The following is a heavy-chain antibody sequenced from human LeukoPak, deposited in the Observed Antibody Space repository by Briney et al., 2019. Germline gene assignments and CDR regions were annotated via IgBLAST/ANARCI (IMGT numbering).Heavy chain of an antibody. D-gene: IGHD2/OR15-2a*01. CDR1: GGSISSSSYY. V-gene: IGHV4-39*07. CDR3: ASSILVRTGWFDP. CDR2: IYHSGST. J-gene: IGHJ5*02. Sequence: PSETLSLTCTVSGGSISSSSYYWGWIRQPPGKGLEWIGSIYHSGSTYYNPSLKSRVTISVDTSKNQFSLKLSSVTAADTAVYYCASSILVRTGWFDPWGQGTLVTVSS.